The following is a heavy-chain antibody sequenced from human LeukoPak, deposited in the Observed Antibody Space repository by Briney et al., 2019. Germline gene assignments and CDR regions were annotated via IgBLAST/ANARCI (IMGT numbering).Heavy chain of an antibody. D-gene: IGHD3-16*01. CDR2: IWYDGSNK. CDR3: ARGYEWNWFDP. V-gene: IGHV3-33*08. CDR1: GFTFSSYA. J-gene: IGHJ5*02. Sequence: PGGSLRLSCAASGFTFSSYAMSWVRQAPGKGLEWVAVIWYDGSNKYYADSVKGRFTISRDNSKNTLYLQMNSLRAEDTAVYYCARGYEWNWFDPWGQGTLVTVSS.